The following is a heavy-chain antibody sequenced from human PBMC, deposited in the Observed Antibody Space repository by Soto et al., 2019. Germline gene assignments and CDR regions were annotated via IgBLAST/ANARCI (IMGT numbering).Heavy chain of an antibody. D-gene: IGHD1-26*01. V-gene: IGHV3-7*01. J-gene: IGHJ1*01. Sequence: PWGSLRLSCAASGFGFSSSWIIFFRHSPGKGLEWVANIKTDGSEIYYLDSVRGRFTISRDNAKNSLYLQLNSLRAEDTAVYYCARELIVGPAEYFLNWGQGTLVTVSS. CDR1: GFGFSSSW. CDR3: ARELIVGPAEYFLN. CDR2: IKTDGSEI.